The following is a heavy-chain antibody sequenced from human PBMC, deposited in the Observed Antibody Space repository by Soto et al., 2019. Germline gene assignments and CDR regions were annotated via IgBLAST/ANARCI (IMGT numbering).Heavy chain of an antibody. CDR1: GGSIISSSYY. V-gene: IGHV4-39*01. Sequence: LEILSLTCTVSGGSIISSSYYWGWIRQPPGKGQEWIGSIYYSGSTYYNPSLKSRVTISVDTSKNQFSLKLSSVTAADTAVYYCARQGIGVELRYFDWLVTHYGMDVWGQGTTVTVSS. J-gene: IGHJ6*02. D-gene: IGHD3-9*01. CDR2: IYYSGST. CDR3: ARQGIGVELRYFDWLVTHYGMDV.